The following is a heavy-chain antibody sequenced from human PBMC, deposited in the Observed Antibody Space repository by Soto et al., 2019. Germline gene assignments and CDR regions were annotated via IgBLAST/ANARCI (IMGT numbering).Heavy chain of an antibody. Sequence: PSETLSLTCTVSGGSISSSSYYWGWIRQPPGKGLEWIGSIYYSGSTYYNPSLKSRVTISVDTSKNQFSLELSSVTAADTAVYYCARLSIAVGYFDYWGQGTLVTVSS. D-gene: IGHD6-19*01. J-gene: IGHJ4*02. V-gene: IGHV4-39*01. CDR2: IYYSGST. CDR1: GGSISSSSYY. CDR3: ARLSIAVGYFDY.